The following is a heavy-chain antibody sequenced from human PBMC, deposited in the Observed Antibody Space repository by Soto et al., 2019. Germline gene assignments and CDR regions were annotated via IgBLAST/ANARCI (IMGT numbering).Heavy chain of an antibody. J-gene: IGHJ4*02. CDR2: ISGSGFST. CDR1: GFTFSSYG. Sequence: VLSLRLSRAASGFTFSSYGMHWVRQAPGKGLEWVSAISGSGFSTYYADSVKGRFTISRDNSKNTLYLQMNSLRAEDTAVYYCAKDPYDYGDYPTYFDYWGQGTLVTVAS. CDR3: AKDPYDYGDYPTYFDY. D-gene: IGHD4-17*01. V-gene: IGHV3-23*01.